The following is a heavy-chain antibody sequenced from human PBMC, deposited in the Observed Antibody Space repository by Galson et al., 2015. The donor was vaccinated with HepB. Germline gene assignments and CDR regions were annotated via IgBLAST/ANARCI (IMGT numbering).Heavy chain of an antibody. CDR2: IDWDDDK. Sequence: ALVKPTQTLTLTCTFSGFSLSTSGMCVSWIRQPPGKALEWLAPIDWDDDKYYSPSLKTRLTISKDTSKNQVVLTMTNMDPVDTATYYCARTAGICSSTSCYYYYGMDVWGQGTTVTVSS. CDR1: GFSLSTSGMC. D-gene: IGHD2-2*01. J-gene: IGHJ6*02. CDR3: ARTAGICSSTSCYYYYGMDV. V-gene: IGHV2-70*01.